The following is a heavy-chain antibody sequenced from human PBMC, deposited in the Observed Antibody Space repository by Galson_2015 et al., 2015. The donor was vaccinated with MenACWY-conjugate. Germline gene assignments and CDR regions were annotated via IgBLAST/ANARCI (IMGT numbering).Heavy chain of an antibody. Sequence: SETLSLTCTVSGASINSSSYYWDWIRQSPGKGLEWIGSIYFSGNSYYNPSLKRRVTLSIDTSRNQFSLKVTSVTAADTAIYFCARASYAVDSWFDTWGQGTLVTVSS. CDR1: GASINSSSYY. J-gene: IGHJ5*02. CDR2: IYFSGNS. CDR3: ARASYAVDSWFDT. D-gene: IGHD2-2*01. V-gene: IGHV4-39*07.